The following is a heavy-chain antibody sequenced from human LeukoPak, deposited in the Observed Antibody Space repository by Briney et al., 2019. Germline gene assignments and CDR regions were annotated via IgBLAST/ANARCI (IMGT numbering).Heavy chain of an antibody. J-gene: IGHJ5*02. CDR1: GHTFTTYY. D-gene: IGHD2-8*01. V-gene: IGHV1-69*13. CDR2: IIPIFGTA. Sequence: SVKVSCKASGHTFTTYYVHLVRQAPGQGLEWMGGIIPIFGTANYAQKFQGRVTITADESTSTAYMEPSSLRSEDTAVYYCARVGYGLMVYAIRAFDPWGQGTLVTVSS. CDR3: ARVGYGLMVYAIRAFDP.